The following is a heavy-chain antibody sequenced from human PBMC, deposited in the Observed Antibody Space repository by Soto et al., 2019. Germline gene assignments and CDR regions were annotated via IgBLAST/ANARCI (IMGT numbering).Heavy chain of an antibody. Sequence: ASVKVSCKASGYTFTSYGISWVRQAPGQGLEWMGWISAYNGNTNYAQKLQGRVTMTTDTSTSTAYMELRSLRSEDTAVYYCARAPEYDYIWGSYNWFDPWGQGTLVTVSS. D-gene: IGHD3-16*01. CDR2: ISAYNGNT. CDR3: ARAPEYDYIWGSYNWFDP. CDR1: GYTFTSYG. J-gene: IGHJ5*02. V-gene: IGHV1-18*01.